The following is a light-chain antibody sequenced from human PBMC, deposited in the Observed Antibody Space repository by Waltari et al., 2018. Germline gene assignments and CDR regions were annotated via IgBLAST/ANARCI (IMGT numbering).Light chain of an antibody. CDR3: SSRNGRASQVV. J-gene: IGLJ2*01. CDR2: GKA. Sequence: SSELTQDPAVSVALGQTIRITCQGDSLRTSYASWYQVKPGQAPVLVMFGKAKRPSGVPDRCSGDTSETTSSLTITGAQAEDEADYYCSSRNGRASQVVFAGGTKVTVL. CDR1: SLRTSY. V-gene: IGLV3-19*01.